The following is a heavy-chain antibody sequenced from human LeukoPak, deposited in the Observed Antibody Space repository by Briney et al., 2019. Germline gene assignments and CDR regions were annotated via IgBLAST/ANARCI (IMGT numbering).Heavy chain of an antibody. D-gene: IGHD3-10*01. V-gene: IGHV4-61*02. CDR1: GGSISSGSYY. J-gene: IGHJ3*02. CDR2: IYTSGST. Sequence: NPSETLSLTCTVSGGSISSGSYYWRWIRQPAGKGLEWIGRIYTSGSTNYNPSLKSRVTISVDTSKNQFSLKLSSVTAADTAVYYCARAEKLLWFGELFGAFDIWGQGTMVTVSS. CDR3: ARAEKLLWFGELFGAFDI.